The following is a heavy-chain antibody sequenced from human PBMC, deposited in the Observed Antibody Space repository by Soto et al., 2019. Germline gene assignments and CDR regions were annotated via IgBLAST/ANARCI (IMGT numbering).Heavy chain of an antibody. CDR1: GYSFTSYW. J-gene: IGHJ6*02. D-gene: IGHD5-18*01. V-gene: IGHV5-51*01. CDR3: ARQEGYSYSYYYYGMAV. Sequence: GESLKISCKGSGYSFTSYWIGWVRQMPGKGLEWMGIIYPGDSDTRYSPSFQGQVTISADKSISTAYLQWSSLKASDTAMYYCARQEGYSYSYYYYGMAVWGQGTTVTVSS. CDR2: IYPGDSDT.